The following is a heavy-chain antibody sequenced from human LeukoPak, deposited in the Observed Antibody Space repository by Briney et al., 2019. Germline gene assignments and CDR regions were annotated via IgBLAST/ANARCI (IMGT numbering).Heavy chain of an antibody. CDR2: ISSNGSTI. V-gene: IGHV3-48*03. J-gene: IGHJ4*02. D-gene: IGHD5-12*01. CDR3: ARVGRSGYDSRVFDY. Sequence: PGGSLRLSCAASGFTFSSYEMNWVRQAPGKGLEWVSYISSNGSTIYYADSVKGRFTISRDNAKNSLYLQMNSLRAEDTAVYYCARVGRSGYDSRVFDYWGQGTLVTVSS. CDR1: GFTFSSYE.